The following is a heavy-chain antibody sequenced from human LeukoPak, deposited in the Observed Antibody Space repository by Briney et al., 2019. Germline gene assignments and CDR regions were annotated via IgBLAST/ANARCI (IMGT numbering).Heavy chain of an antibody. CDR2: MNPNSGNT. Sequence: ASVKVSCKASGYTFTSYDINWVRQATGRGLEWMGWMNPNSGNTGYAQKFQGRVTMTRNTSISTAYMELSSLRSEDTAVYYCARGNDSRDPPHFDYWGQGTLVTVSS. CDR3: ARGNDSRDPPHFDY. CDR1: GYTFTSYD. D-gene: IGHD3-16*01. V-gene: IGHV1-8*01. J-gene: IGHJ4*02.